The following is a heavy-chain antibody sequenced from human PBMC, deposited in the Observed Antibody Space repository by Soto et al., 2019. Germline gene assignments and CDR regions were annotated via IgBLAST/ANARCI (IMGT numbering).Heavy chain of an antibody. CDR3: ARGRSSSWYGYYYGMDV. D-gene: IGHD6-13*01. V-gene: IGHV4-34*01. J-gene: IGHJ6*02. Sequence: GSLRLSCAASGFTFSSYWMSWVRQAPGKGLEWIGEINHSGSTNYNPSLKSRVTISVDTSKNQFSLKLSSVTAADTAVYYCARGRSSSWYGYYYGMDVWGQGTTVTVSS. CDR1: GFTFSSYW. CDR2: INHSGST.